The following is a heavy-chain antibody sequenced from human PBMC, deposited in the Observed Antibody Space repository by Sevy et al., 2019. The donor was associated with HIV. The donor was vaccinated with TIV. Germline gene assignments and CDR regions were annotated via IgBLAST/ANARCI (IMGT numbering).Heavy chain of an antibody. V-gene: IGHV3-23*01. Sequence: GGSLRLSCTASGFTFSNYAMNWVRQAPGKGLEWVSGISGSGSGSGTYYADSVKGRFTVSRDNSKNTLYLQMNSLRAEDTAVYYCAKDIVILVGDAFDIWGQGTMVTVPS. D-gene: IGHD3-22*01. CDR3: AKDIVILVGDAFDI. CDR1: GFTFSNYA. CDR2: ISGSGSGSGT. J-gene: IGHJ3*02.